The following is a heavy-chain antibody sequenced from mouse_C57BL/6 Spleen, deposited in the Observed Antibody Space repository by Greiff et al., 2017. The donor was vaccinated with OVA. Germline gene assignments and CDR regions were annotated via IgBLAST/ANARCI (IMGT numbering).Heavy chain of an antibody. D-gene: IGHD6-1*01. V-gene: IGHV1-15*01. CDR1: GYTFTDYE. CDR2: IDPETGGT. J-gene: IGHJ3*01. Sequence: VHLVESGAELVRPGASVTLSCKASGYTFTDYEMHWVKQTPVHGLEWIGAIDPETGGTAYNQKFKGKAILTADKSSSTAYMELRSLTSEDSAVFYCLLAWVAYWGQGTLVTVSA. CDR3: LLAWVAY.